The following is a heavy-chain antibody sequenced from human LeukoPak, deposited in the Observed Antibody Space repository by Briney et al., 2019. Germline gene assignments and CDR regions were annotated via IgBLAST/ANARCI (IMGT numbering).Heavy chain of an antibody. J-gene: IGHJ4*02. Sequence: PGGSLRHSCAAPGFTFSTYTMTWVRQVPGKGLEWVSVINGSGATTYYAETAKGRFTISRDNSKNTVYLQMNSLRAEDTAVYYCAKRHGISGTTTRAADYWGQGTRVTVSS. CDR3: AKRHGISGTTTRAADY. CDR2: INGSGATT. V-gene: IGHV3-23*01. D-gene: IGHD1-7*01. CDR1: GFTFSTYT.